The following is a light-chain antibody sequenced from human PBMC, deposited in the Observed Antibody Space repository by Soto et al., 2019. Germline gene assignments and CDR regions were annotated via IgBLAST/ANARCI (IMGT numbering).Light chain of an antibody. CDR3: QQYDKLPFT. CDR2: DAS. J-gene: IGKJ3*01. Sequence: DIQMTQSPSSLSASVGDRVTITCQASQDSSNYLNWYQQKPGKAPKLLIYDASNLETGVPSRFSGSGSGTDFNLTISRLQPEDIATYYCQQYDKLPFTFGPGTKVDIK. V-gene: IGKV1-33*01. CDR1: QDSSNY.